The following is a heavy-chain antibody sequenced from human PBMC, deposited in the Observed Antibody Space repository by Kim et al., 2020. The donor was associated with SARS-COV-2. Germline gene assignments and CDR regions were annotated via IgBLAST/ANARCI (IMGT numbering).Heavy chain of an antibody. J-gene: IGHJ4*02. CDR3: VKDARESRDDSGNYYLFGF. CDR1: GFTFSSYA. D-gene: IGHD3-22*01. CDR2: IWHDGDKR. V-gene: IGHV3-33*06. Sequence: GGSLRLSCAASGFTFSSYAMYWVRQAPGTGLELVALIWHDGDKRSYADSVKGRFTISRDNSKNMLYLQMHSLRVEDSAVYYCVKDARESRDDSGNYYLFGFWGQGYLVTVSS.